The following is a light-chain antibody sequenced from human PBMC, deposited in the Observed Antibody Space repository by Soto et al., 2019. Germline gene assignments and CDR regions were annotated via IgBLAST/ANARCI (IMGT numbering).Light chain of an antibody. V-gene: IGKV3-20*01. CDR3: QQCGSSPLT. CDR1: QSVTSSY. CDR2: GAS. J-gene: IGKJ4*01. Sequence: IVLTQSPGTLSLSPGERATLSCRASQSVTSSYLAWYQQKPGQSPRVLIYGASSMATGIPYRFSGSGSGTDFTLTISSLEPEDFAVYYCQQCGSSPLTFGGGTKVEIK.